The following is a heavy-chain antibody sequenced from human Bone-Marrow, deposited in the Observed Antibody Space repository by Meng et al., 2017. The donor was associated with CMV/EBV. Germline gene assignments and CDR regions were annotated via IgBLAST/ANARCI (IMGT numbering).Heavy chain of an antibody. CDR2: IRYDGSHQ. V-gene: IGHV3-30*02. D-gene: IGHD3-22*01. Sequence: GGSLRLSCVASGFTFSADGMHWVRQPPGKGLQWVAFIRYDGSHQYYEDSVKGRFTISRDNSKNTLYLQMNSLRAEDTAVYYCAKGHPYYYDSSGLDYWGQGTLVTVSS. CDR3: AKGHPYYYDSSGLDY. CDR1: GFTFSADG. J-gene: IGHJ4*02.